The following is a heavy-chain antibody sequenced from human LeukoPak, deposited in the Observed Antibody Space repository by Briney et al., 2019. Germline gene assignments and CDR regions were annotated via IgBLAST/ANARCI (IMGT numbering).Heavy chain of an antibody. CDR3: ANDYGSGLQVFDY. CDR2: ISGSGGST. V-gene: IGHV3-23*01. D-gene: IGHD6-25*01. Sequence: PGGSLRLSCAASGFTFSSFAMSWVRQAPGKGLEWASGISGSGGSTYYADSVKGRFTISRDNSRNTLFLEMNSLRDDDTAVYYCANDYGSGLQVFDYWGQGTLVTVSS. J-gene: IGHJ4*02. CDR1: GFTFSSFA.